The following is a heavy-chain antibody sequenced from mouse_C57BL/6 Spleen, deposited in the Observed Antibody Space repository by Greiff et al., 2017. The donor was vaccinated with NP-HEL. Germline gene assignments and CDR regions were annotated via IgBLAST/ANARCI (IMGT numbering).Heavy chain of an antibody. Sequence: VQLQQSGPELVKPGASVKISCKASGYTFTDYYMNWVKQSHGKSLEWIGDINPNNGGTSYNQKFKGKATLTVDKSSSTAYMELRSLTSEDSAVYYCARLRHLAYWGQGTLVTVSA. CDR3: ARLRHLAY. CDR2: INPNNGGT. J-gene: IGHJ3*01. D-gene: IGHD2-12*01. CDR1: GYTFTDYY. V-gene: IGHV1-26*01.